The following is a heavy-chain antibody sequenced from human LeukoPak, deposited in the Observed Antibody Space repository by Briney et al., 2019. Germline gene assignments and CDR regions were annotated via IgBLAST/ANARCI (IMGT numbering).Heavy chain of an antibody. D-gene: IGHD6-6*01. CDR1: GYTFTGYY. V-gene: IGHV1-2*02. CDR3: ARDSIAARPGPYNWFDP. J-gene: IGHJ5*02. Sequence: ASVKVSCKASGYTFTGYYMHWVRQAPGQGLEWMGWINPNSGGTNYAQKFQGRVTMTRDTSISTAYMELSRLRSDDTAVYYCARDSIAARPGPYNWFDPWGQGTLVTVSS. CDR2: INPNSGGT.